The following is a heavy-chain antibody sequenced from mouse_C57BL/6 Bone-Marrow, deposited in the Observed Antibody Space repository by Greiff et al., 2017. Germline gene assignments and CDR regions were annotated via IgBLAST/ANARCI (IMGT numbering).Heavy chain of an antibody. CDR1: GYSITSDY. CDR2: ISYSGST. Sequence: DVKLQESGPGLAKPSQTLSLTCSVTGYSITSDYWNWIRKFPGNKLEYMGYISYSGSTYYNPSLKSRISITRDTSKNQYYLQLNSVTTEDTATYYCARPYYDYHWYFDVWGTGTTVTVSS. D-gene: IGHD2-4*01. CDR3: ARPYYDYHWYFDV. J-gene: IGHJ1*03. V-gene: IGHV3-8*01.